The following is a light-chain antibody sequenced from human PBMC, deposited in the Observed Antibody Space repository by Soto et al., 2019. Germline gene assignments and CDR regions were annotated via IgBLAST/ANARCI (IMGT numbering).Light chain of an antibody. CDR3: QQYYSYPRT. CDR2: DAS. CDR1: QSVSSN. J-gene: IGKJ1*01. V-gene: IGKV3-15*01. Sequence: SPGPLSLSPGERATLSCRASQSVSSNYLAWYQRKPGQSPRLLIYDASTRATGMPGRFSGSGSGTEFTLTISCLQSEDFAVYYCQQYYSYPRTFGQGTKVDIK.